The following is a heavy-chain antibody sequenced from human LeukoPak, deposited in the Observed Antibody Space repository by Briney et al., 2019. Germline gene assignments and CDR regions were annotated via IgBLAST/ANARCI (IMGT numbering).Heavy chain of an antibody. D-gene: IGHD4-11*01. CDR2: IYTSGST. V-gene: IGHV4-61*02. CDR3: AGLRNLQSYFDY. Sequence: SETLSLTCTVSGGSISSGSYYWSWIRQPAGKGLEWIGRIYTSGSTNYNPSLKSRVTISVDTSKNQFSLKLSSVTAADTAVYYCAGLRNLQSYFDYWGQGTLVTVSS. CDR1: GGSISSGSYY. J-gene: IGHJ4*02.